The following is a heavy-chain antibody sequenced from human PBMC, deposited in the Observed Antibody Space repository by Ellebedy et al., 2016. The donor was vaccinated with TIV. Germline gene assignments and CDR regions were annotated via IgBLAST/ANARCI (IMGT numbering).Heavy chain of an antibody. Sequence: GGSLRLSCAASRFSFSSYWMAWVRQPPGKGLEWVANINQDGSDKYYVDSVKGRFTTSSDNAKNSLYLQMNSLRAEDTSVYYCATDGSYGDYRSPQPAFTIWGQGTLVTVSS. J-gene: IGHJ3*02. CDR2: INQDGSDK. CDR1: RFSFSSYW. CDR3: ATDGSYGDYRSPQPAFTI. D-gene: IGHD4-17*01. V-gene: IGHV3-7*01.